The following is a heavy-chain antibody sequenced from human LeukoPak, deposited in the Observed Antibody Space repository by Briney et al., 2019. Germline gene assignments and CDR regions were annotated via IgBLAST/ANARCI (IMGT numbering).Heavy chain of an antibody. D-gene: IGHD2-15*01. CDR3: ARVLRYCSGGNCYSGGLGYMDV. CDR1: GLTFSSYA. V-gene: IGHV3-23*01. CDR2: ISGSGGST. J-gene: IGHJ6*03. Sequence: GGSLRLSCAASGLTFSSYAMSWVRQAPTKGLEWVSVISGSGGSTYYADSVKGRFTISRDNSKNTLYLQMNSLRAEDTAVYYCARVLRYCSGGNCYSGGLGYMDVWGKGTTVTISS.